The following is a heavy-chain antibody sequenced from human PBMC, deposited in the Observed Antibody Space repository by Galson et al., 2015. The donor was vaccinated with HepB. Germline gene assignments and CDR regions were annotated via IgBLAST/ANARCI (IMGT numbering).Heavy chain of an antibody. J-gene: IGHJ5*02. D-gene: IGHD2-2*01. Sequence: PALVKPTQTLTLTCTFSGFSLSTSGVGVGWIRQPPGKALEWLALIYWDDDKRYSPSLKSRLTITKDTSKNQVVLTMTNMDPVDTATYYCAHSPMDQLPHVNWFDPWGQGTLVTVSS. V-gene: IGHV2-5*02. CDR3: AHSPMDQLPHVNWFDP. CDR2: IYWDDDK. CDR1: GFSLSTSGVG.